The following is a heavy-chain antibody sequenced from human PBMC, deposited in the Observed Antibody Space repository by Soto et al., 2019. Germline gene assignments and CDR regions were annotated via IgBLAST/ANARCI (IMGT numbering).Heavy chain of an antibody. Sequence: QVQLQESGPGLVKPSQTLSLTCTVSGGSISSGGYYWSWIRQNPGKGLEWIGYIYFSGTTYYNPSLKSRVTMSVDTSKNQFSLKLSSVTAADTAVYYCPRDISGYDQLDHWGQGTLVTVSS. CDR3: PRDISGYDQLDH. V-gene: IGHV4-31*03. CDR1: GGSISSGGYY. J-gene: IGHJ4*01. CDR2: IYFSGTT. D-gene: IGHD5-12*01.